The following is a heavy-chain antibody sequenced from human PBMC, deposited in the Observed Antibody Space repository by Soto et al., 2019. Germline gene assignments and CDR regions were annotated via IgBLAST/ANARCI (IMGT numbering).Heavy chain of an antibody. J-gene: IGHJ6*02. D-gene: IGHD6-13*01. Sequence: QVQLVESGGGVVQPGRSLRLSCAASGFTFSSYGMHWVRQAPGKGLEWVAVISYDGSNKYYADSVKGRFTISRDNSKNTLYLQMNSLRAEDTAVYYCAKASRSYSSSWYDSGGMDVWGQGTTVTVSS. V-gene: IGHV3-30*18. CDR3: AKASRSYSSSWYDSGGMDV. CDR1: GFTFSSYG. CDR2: ISYDGSNK.